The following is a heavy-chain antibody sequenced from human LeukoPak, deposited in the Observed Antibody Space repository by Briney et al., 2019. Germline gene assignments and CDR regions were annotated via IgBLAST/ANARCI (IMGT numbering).Heavy chain of an antibody. CDR1: GGSIGSYY. Sequence: SETLSLTCTVSGGSIGSYYWSWIRQPPGKGPEWIGYIYYSGSTNYNPSLKSRVTLSVDTSKNQFSLKLSSVTAADTAVYYCATRKLGNDYWGQGTLVTVSS. D-gene: IGHD7-27*01. CDR3: ATRKLGNDY. V-gene: IGHV4-59*01. J-gene: IGHJ4*02. CDR2: IYYSGST.